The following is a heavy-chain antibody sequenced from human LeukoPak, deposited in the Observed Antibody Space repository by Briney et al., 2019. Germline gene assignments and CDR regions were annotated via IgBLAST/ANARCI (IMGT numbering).Heavy chain of an antibody. D-gene: IGHD6-6*01. V-gene: IGHV3-21*01. CDR2: ISSSSSYI. Sequence: GGSLRLSCAASGFTFSSYGMNWVRQAPWKGLEWVSSISSSSSYIYYADSVKGRFTISRDNAKNSLYLQMNSLRAEDTAVYYCAREVYSSSSFSYYYMDVWGKGTTVTVSS. CDR3: AREVYSSSSFSYYYMDV. J-gene: IGHJ6*03. CDR1: GFTFSSYG.